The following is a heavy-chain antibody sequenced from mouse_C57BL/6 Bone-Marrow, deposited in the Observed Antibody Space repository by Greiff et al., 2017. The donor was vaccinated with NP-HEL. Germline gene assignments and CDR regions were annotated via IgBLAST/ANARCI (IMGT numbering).Heavy chain of an antibody. V-gene: IGHV14-4*01. CDR1: GFNIKDDY. Sequence: VQLKESGAELVRPGASVKLSCTASGFNIKDDYMHWVKQRPEQGLEWIGWIDPENGDTEYASKFQGKATITADTSSNTAYLQLSSLTSEDTAVYYCTTVPVFITTVVAKDAMDYWGQGTSVTVSS. J-gene: IGHJ4*01. CDR3: TTVPVFITTVVAKDAMDY. CDR2: IDPENGDT. D-gene: IGHD1-1*01.